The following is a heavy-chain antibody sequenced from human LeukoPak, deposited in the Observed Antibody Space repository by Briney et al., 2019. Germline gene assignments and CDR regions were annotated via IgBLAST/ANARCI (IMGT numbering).Heavy chain of an antibody. D-gene: IGHD2-15*01. V-gene: IGHV4-39*01. CDR2: IYYSGST. CDR3: ARQIVMQSSGSNYY. Sequence: PSETLSLTCTVSGGSIINRSYYWGWIRQPPGKGLEWIGSIYYSGSTYYNPSLKSRVTISIDTSENQFSLKLSSVTAADTAVYYCARQIVMQSSGSNYYWGQGTLVTVSS. CDR1: GGSIINRSYY. J-gene: IGHJ4*02.